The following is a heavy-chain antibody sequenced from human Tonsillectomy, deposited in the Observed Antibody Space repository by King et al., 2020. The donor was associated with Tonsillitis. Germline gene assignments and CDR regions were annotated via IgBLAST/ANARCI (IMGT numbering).Heavy chain of an antibody. V-gene: IGHV3-66*01. Sequence: VQLVESGGNLVQPGGSLRLSCTASGFTVSSDYMSWVRQAPGKGLEWVSIIYSGGTPYYADSVKDRITISRDNSKNTLYLQMNSLRAEDTAVYYCARGKTFDYWGQGTLVTVSS. CDR1: GFTVSSDY. J-gene: IGHJ4*02. CDR2: IYSGGTP. CDR3: ARGKTFDY.